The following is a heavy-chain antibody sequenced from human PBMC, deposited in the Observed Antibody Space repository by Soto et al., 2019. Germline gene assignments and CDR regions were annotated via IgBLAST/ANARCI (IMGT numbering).Heavy chain of an antibody. CDR1: GDSITSNSYF. Sequence: SETLSLTCTVSGDSITSNSYFWAWIRQPPGKGLEWIGSIYHSGSTYYNPSLKSRVTISVDRSKNQFSLKLSSVTAADTAVYYCATQEVGGSYVYTFDPWGQGTLVTVSS. J-gene: IGHJ5*02. D-gene: IGHD1-26*01. V-gene: IGHV4-39*07. CDR3: ATQEVGGSYVYTFDP. CDR2: IYHSGST.